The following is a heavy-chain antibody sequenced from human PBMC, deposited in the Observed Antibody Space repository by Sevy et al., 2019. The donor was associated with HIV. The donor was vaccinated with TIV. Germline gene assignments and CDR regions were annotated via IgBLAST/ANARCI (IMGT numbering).Heavy chain of an antibody. Sequence: SETLSLTCTVSGGSISSGGYYWSWIRQHPGKGLEWIGYIYYSGSTYYNPSLKSRVTISVDTSKNQFSLKLSSVTAADTAVYYCAREYYYDSSGSNPLIDYWGQGTLVTVSS. CDR3: AREYYYDSSGSNPLIDY. CDR1: GGSISSGGYY. D-gene: IGHD3-22*01. CDR2: IYYSGST. J-gene: IGHJ4*02. V-gene: IGHV4-31*03.